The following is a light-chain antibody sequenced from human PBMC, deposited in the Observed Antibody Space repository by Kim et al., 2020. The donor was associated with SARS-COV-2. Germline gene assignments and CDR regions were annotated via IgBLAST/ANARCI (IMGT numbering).Light chain of an antibody. Sequence: EIVLTQSPGTLSLSPGERATLSCRASQSVSSNYLAWYQQKPGQAPRLLIYGASNRATGIPDRFSGSGSGTDFTLTISRLEPEDFEVYYCQQYGSSPHTFGGGTKLEI. J-gene: IGKJ4*01. CDR1: QSVSSNY. CDR2: GAS. CDR3: QQYGSSPHT. V-gene: IGKV3-20*01.